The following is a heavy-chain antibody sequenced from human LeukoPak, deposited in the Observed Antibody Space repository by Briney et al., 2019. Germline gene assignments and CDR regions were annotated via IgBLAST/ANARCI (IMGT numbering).Heavy chain of an antibody. Sequence: PSETLSLTCAVYGGSFSGYYWSWIRQPPGKGLEWIGEINHSGSTNYNPSLKSRVTISVDTSKNQFSLKLSSVTAADTAVYYCARTTYYYGSSGYYDYWGQGTLVTVSS. CDR1: GGSFSGYY. V-gene: IGHV4-34*01. CDR2: INHSGST. D-gene: IGHD3-22*01. J-gene: IGHJ4*02. CDR3: ARTTYYYGSSGYYDY.